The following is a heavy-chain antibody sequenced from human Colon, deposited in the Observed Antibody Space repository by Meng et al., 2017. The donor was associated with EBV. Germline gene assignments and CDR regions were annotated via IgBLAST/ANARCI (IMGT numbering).Heavy chain of an antibody. J-gene: IGHJ4*02. CDR1: GLSVSRYG. CDR2: ISPNGI. V-gene: IGHV3-30*03. CDR3: ARDGIGWYPGDY. Sequence: QVQLVESGGGVVQPGTSLRVSCAASGLSVSRYGMHWVRQAPGKGLEWVALISPNGIWYSDAVKGRFTVSRDNSRNTVYLQMTNLRAEDTAMYFCARDGIGWYPGDYWGQGTLVTVAS. D-gene: IGHD6-19*01.